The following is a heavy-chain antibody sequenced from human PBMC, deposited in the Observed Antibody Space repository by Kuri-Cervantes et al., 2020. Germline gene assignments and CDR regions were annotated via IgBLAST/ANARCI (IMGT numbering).Heavy chain of an antibody. J-gene: IGHJ4*02. CDR1: GFTFSSYW. V-gene: IGHV3-23*01. Sequence: GGSLRLSCAASGFTFSSYWMSWVRQAPGKGLEWVSGINNSGDSTYYADSVKGRFTISRDNSKNTLYLQMNSLRAGDTAVYYCAKDKPDCSSTSCYRGVFDFWGQGTLVTVSS. CDR2: INNSGDST. D-gene: IGHD2-2*01. CDR3: AKDKPDCSSTSCYRGVFDF.